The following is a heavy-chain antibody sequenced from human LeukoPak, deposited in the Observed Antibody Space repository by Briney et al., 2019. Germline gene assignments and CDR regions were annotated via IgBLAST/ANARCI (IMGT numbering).Heavy chain of an antibody. CDR1: GGSISSGDYY. CDR3: ARYYDFLSYMDV. J-gene: IGHJ6*03. Sequence: PSQTLSLTCTVSGGSISSGDYYWSWIRQPPGKGLEWIGYIYYSGRTYYNPSLKSRLAITVDTSKNQFSLKLNSVTAADTAVYYCARYYDFLSYMDVWGKGTTVTVSS. CDR2: IYYSGRT. V-gene: IGHV4-30-4*08. D-gene: IGHD3-3*01.